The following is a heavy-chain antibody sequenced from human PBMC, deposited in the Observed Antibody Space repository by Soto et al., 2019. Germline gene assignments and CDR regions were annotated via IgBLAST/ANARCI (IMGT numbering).Heavy chain of an antibody. D-gene: IGHD3-22*01. CDR2: ISYDGSNK. CDR3: AKDQYYYDSSGYQYFDY. CDR1: GFTFSSYG. J-gene: IGHJ4*02. Sequence: QVQLVESGGGVVQPGRSLRLSCAASGFTFSSYGMHWVRQAPGKGLEWVAVISYDGSNKYYADSVKGRFTISRDNSKNTLYLQMNSLRAEDTAVYYCAKDQYYYDSSGYQYFDYWGQGTLVTVSS. V-gene: IGHV3-30*18.